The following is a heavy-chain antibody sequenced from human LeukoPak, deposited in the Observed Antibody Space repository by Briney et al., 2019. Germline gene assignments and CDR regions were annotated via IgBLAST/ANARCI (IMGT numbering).Heavy chain of an antibody. CDR2: INRSGST. CDR3: ARIIVVVPAAANWFDP. Sequence: SETLSLTCAVYGGSFSGYYWSWIRQPPGKGLEWIGEINRSGSTNYNPSLKSRVTISVDTSKNQFSLKLSSVTAADTAVYYCARIIVVVPAAANWFDPWGQGTLVTVSS. J-gene: IGHJ5*02. V-gene: IGHV4-34*01. D-gene: IGHD2-2*01. CDR1: GGSFSGYY.